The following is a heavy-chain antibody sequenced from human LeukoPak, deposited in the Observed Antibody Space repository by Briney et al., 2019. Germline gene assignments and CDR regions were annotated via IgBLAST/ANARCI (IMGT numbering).Heavy chain of an antibody. D-gene: IGHD6-19*01. CDR2: ISYIGST. Sequence: PSETLSLTCAVSDDSFSSRYWTWIRQPPGKGLEWIGYISYIGSTNYNPSLKSRVTISIDTSKNQFSLKLSSVTAADTAVYYCARRNSNSGWYRDDYWGQGTLVTVSS. V-gene: IGHV4-59*08. CDR1: DDSFSSRY. CDR3: ARRNSNSGWYRDDY. J-gene: IGHJ4*02.